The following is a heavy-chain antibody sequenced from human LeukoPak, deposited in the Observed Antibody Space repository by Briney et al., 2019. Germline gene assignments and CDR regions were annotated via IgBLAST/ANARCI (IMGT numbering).Heavy chain of an antibody. CDR3: ARGRRLYSSSWYGWDYYYYYMDV. CDR1: GGSISSSSYY. J-gene: IGHJ6*03. V-gene: IGHV4-39*01. CDR2: IFYTGTT. D-gene: IGHD6-13*01. Sequence: SETLSLTCIVSGGSISSSSYYWGWIRQPPGKGLEWIGSIFYTGTTYYNPSLKSRVTISVDTSKNQFSLKLRSVTAADTAVYYCARGRRLYSSSWYGWDYYYYYMDVWGKGTTVTVSS.